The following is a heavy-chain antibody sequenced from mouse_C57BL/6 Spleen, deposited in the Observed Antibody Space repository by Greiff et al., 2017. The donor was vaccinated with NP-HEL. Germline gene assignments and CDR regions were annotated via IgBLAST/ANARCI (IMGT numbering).Heavy chain of an antibody. CDR1: GFTFSDYG. D-gene: IGHD2-5*01. J-gene: IGHJ2*01. Sequence: EVQGVESGGGLVKPGGSLKLSCAASGFTFSDYGMHWVRQAPEKGLEWVAYISSGSSTIYYADTVKGRFTISRDNAKNTLFMQLTSLRSEDTAMYYCATYYSIPLDYWGQGTTLTVSS. CDR3: ATYYSIPLDY. V-gene: IGHV5-17*01. CDR2: ISSGSSTI.